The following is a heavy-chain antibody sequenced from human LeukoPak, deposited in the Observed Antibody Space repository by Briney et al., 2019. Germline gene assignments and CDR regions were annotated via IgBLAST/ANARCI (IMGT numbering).Heavy chain of an antibody. CDR3: ARVPSAPTYDFWSGSLGY. J-gene: IGHJ4*02. V-gene: IGHV1-2*02. CDR2: INPNSGGT. D-gene: IGHD3-3*01. Sequence: ASVKVSCKASGYTFTNYDINWVRQASGQGLEWMGWINPNSGGTNYAQKFQGRVTMTRDTSISTAYMELSRLRSDDTAVYYCARVPSAPTYDFWSGSLGYWGQGTLVTVSS. CDR1: GYTFTNYD.